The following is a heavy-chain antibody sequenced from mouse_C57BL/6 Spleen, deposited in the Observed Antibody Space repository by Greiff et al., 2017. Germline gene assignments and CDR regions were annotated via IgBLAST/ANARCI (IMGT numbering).Heavy chain of an antibody. V-gene: IGHV1-66*01. CDR1: GYSFTSYY. CDR3: AGLYDGYYFWYFDV. Sequence: QVQLKQSGPELVKPGASVKISCKASGYSFTSYYIHWVKQRPGQGLEWIGWISPGSGNTTYNEKFKGTDTLTAVTSSSTAYMQLSSLTSEDSAVYYCAGLYDGYYFWYFDVWGTGTTVTVSS. D-gene: IGHD2-3*01. CDR2: ISPGSGNT. J-gene: IGHJ1*03.